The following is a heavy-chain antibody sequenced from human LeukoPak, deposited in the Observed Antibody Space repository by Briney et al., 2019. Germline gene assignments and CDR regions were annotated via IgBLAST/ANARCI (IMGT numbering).Heavy chain of an antibody. CDR3: ARVVDTAMVIFDY. V-gene: IGHV1-2*02. J-gene: IGHJ4*02. D-gene: IGHD5-18*01. CDR2: INPNGGGT. Sequence: ASVKVSCKASGYTFTGYYMHWVRQAPGQGLEWMGWINPNGGGTNYAQKFQGRVTMTRDTSISTAYMELGRLRSDDTAVYYCARVVDTAMVIFDYWGQGTLVTVSS. CDR1: GYTFTGYY.